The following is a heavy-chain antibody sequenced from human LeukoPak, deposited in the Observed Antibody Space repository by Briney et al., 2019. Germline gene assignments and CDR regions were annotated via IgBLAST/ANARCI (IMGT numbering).Heavy chain of an antibody. Sequence: PSETLSLTCIVSGGSFSSHYWSWIRQSAGKGPEWIGRIHTSGSTNYNHSLRSRVTMSVDTSKNQFSLKLTSVTAADTAVYYCARDRTGYIGYEGDPFDIWGQGTMVTVSS. CDR3: ARDRTGYIGYEGDPFDI. CDR1: GGSFSSHY. D-gene: IGHD5-12*01. V-gene: IGHV4-4*07. J-gene: IGHJ3*02. CDR2: IHTSGST.